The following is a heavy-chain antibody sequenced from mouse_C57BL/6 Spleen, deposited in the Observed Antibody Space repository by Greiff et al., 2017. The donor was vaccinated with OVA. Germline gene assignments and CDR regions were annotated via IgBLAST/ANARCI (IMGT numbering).Heavy chain of an antibody. D-gene: IGHD1-1*01. J-gene: IGHJ4*01. CDR3: ARGGLLRSPMAMDY. Sequence: VQLVESGAELARPGASVKMSCKASGYTFTSYTMHWVKQRPGQGLEWIGYINPSSGYTKYNQKFKDKATLTADKSSSTAYMQLSSLTSEDSAVYYCARGGLLRSPMAMDYWGQGTSVTVSS. CDR2: INPSSGYT. CDR1: GYTFTSYT. V-gene: IGHV1-4*01.